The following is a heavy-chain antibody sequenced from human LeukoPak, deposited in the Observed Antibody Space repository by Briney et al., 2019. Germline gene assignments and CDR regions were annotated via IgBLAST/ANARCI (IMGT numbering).Heavy chain of an antibody. CDR1: GGTFSSYA. D-gene: IGHD3-10*01. CDR2: IIPIFGTA. CDR3: ARGLTMVRPENYYYYMDV. J-gene: IGHJ6*03. Sequence: ASVKVSCKASGGTFSSYAISWVRQAPGQGLEWMGGIIPIFGTANYAQKFQGRVTITADESTSTAYMELSSLRSEDTAVYYCARGLTMVRPENYYYYMDVWGKGTTVTVSS. V-gene: IGHV1-69*13.